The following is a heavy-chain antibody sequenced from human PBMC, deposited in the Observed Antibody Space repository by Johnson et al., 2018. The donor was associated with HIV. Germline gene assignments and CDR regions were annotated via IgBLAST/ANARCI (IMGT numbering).Heavy chain of an antibody. J-gene: IGHJ3*02. CDR2: ISYDGSNK. CDR1: GFTFSSYA. V-gene: IGHV3-30-3*01. D-gene: IGHD3-16*01. Sequence: QVQLVESGGCVVQPGRSLRLSCAASGFTFSSYAMHWVRQAPDKGLEWVAVISYDGSNKYYADSVKGRFTISRDNSKNTLYLQMNSLRAEDTAVYYCACLAHDAFDIWGQGTMVTVSS. CDR3: ACLAHDAFDI.